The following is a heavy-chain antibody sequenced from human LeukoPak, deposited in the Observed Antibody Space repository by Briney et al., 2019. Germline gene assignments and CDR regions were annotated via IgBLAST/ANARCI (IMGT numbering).Heavy chain of an antibody. V-gene: IGHV3-30*03. Sequence: PGGSLRLSCVASGFTFSSSAFHWVRQAPGKGLDWVALISYDGTNNYYADSVKGRFTISRDNSKNTLYLQMNSLRAEDTAVYYCARDGDGYINDAFDIWGQGTMVTVSS. CDR3: ARDGDGYINDAFDI. J-gene: IGHJ3*02. CDR1: GFTFSSSA. D-gene: IGHD5-24*01. CDR2: ISYDGTNN.